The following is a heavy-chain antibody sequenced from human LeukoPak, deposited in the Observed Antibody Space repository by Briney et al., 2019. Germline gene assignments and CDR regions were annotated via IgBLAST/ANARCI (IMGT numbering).Heavy chain of an antibody. CDR3: ARVRGAYYFDY. J-gene: IGHJ4*02. Sequence: GGSLRLPCAASGFTFSSYAMHWVRQAPGKGLEYVSAISSNGGSTYYANSVKGRFTISRDNSKNTLYLQMGSLRAEDMAVYYCARVRGAYYFDYWGQGTLVTVSS. CDR2: ISSNGGST. CDR1: GFTFSSYA. V-gene: IGHV3-64*01. D-gene: IGHD3-10*01.